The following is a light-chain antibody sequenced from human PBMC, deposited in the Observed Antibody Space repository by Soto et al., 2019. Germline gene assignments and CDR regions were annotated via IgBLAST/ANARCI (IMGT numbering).Light chain of an antibody. J-gene: IGKJ1*01. CDR3: QQYGGSPWT. V-gene: IGKV3-20*01. CDR1: QRVSSNY. Sequence: EIALTQSPGTLSLSPGERATLSCRASQRVSSNYFAWYQQRRGQAPRLLLYGASSRATGVPDRFSGSGSGTDFTLTISRLEPEDFAVYYCQQYGGSPWTFGQGTKVEVK. CDR2: GAS.